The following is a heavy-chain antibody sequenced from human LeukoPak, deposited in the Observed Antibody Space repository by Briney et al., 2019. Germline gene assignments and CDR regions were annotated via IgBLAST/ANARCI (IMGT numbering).Heavy chain of an antibody. CDR1: GFSFSSYA. CDR2: ISGSGGRT. CDR3: AKDRSSSLIAVVIKH. V-gene: IGHV3-23*01. J-gene: IGHJ4*02. Sequence: PGGSLRLSCAASGFSFSSYAMTWVRQAPGRGLEWVSGISGSGGRTDYADSVKGRFTISQDFSKNTLFLQMNNLRAEDTAVYYCAKDRSSSLIAVVIKHWGQGTLVTVSS. D-gene: IGHD3-22*01.